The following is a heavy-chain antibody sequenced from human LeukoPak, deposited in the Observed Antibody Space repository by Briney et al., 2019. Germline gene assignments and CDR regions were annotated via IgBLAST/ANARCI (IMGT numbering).Heavy chain of an antibody. V-gene: IGHV3-33*06. CDR1: GFTFSSYG. CDR3: AKDTTTTRRGFDY. D-gene: IGHD3-10*01. Sequence: GWSLRLSCAASGFTFSSYGMHWVRQAPGKGLEWVAVIWYDGADEYYADSVKGRFTVPRDNSKKTLYLQMNSLRAEDTAVYYCAKDTTTTRRGFDYWGQGTLATVSS. CDR2: IWYDGADE. J-gene: IGHJ4*02.